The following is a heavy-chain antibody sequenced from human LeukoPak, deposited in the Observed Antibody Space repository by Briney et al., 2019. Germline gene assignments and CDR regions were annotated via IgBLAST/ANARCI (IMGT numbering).Heavy chain of an antibody. V-gene: IGHV3-30*03. J-gene: IGHJ4*02. Sequence: AGGSLRLSCAASGFTFSSYGMHWVRQAPGKGLEWVAVISYDGSNKYYADSVKGRFTISRDNSKNTLYLQMNSLRAEDTAVYYCARGYYYDSSGTDYWGQGTLVTVSS. CDR3: ARGYYYDSSGTDY. D-gene: IGHD3-22*01. CDR2: ISYDGSNK. CDR1: GFTFSSYG.